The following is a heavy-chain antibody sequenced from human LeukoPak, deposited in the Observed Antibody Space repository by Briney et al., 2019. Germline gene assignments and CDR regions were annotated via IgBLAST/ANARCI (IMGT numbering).Heavy chain of an antibody. D-gene: IGHD5/OR15-5a*01. CDR1: GGSISYYY. CDR2: IYYSGST. Sequence: SETLSLPSSVSGGSISYYYWSWIRRPPGKGLEWIAYIYYSGSTNYNPSLKSRVIISVETSKNKFSLRLTSVTAADTAVYYCARESTSDAFDIWGQGTMVTVSS. CDR3: ARESTSDAFDI. V-gene: IGHV4-59*01. J-gene: IGHJ3*02.